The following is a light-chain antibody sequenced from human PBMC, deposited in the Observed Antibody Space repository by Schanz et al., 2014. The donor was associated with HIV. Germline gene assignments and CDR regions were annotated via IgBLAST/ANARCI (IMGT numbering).Light chain of an antibody. V-gene: IGKV3-20*01. CDR3: QHYSTSPIT. J-gene: IGKJ5*01. Sequence: VMTQSPATLSVSPGERATLSCRASQSVSSNLAWYQQKPGQAPRLLIYGASSRATGIPDRFSGSGSGTVFTLTISRLEPEDFAVFYCQHYSTSPITFGQGTRLEIK. CDR1: QSVSSN. CDR2: GAS.